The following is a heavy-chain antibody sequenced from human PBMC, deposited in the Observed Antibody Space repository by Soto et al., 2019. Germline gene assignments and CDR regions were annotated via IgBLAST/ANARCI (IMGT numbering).Heavy chain of an antibody. D-gene: IGHD1-1*01. J-gene: IGHJ6*01. CDR2: IIPIFGTA. V-gene: IGHV1-69*01. CDR1: GGTFSSYA. Sequence: QVQLVQSGAEVKKPGSSVKVSCKASGGTFSSYAISWVRQAPGQGLEWLGGIIPIFGTANYAQKFQSRVRITAHQYTSTAYMGLSSLRHEDTAVYYCARKDNWSGNYYYCYGMEVWGQGTPVTVSS. CDR3: ARKDNWSGNYYYCYGMEV.